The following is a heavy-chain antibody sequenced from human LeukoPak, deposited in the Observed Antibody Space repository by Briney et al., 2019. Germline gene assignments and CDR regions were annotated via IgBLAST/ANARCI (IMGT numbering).Heavy chain of an antibody. D-gene: IGHD2-21*02. Sequence: ASVKVSCKASGYTFTGYYMHWVRQAPGQGLEWMGWINPNSGGTNYAQKFQGRVTMTRDTSISTAYMELSRLRSDDTAVYYCARAPNYCGGDCYSADYWGQGTLVTVSS. CDR3: ARAPNYCGGDCYSADY. V-gene: IGHV1-2*02. CDR1: GYTFTGYY. J-gene: IGHJ4*02. CDR2: INPNSGGT.